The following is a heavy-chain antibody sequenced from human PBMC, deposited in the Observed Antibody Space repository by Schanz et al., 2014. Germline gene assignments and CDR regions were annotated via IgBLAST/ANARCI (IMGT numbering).Heavy chain of an antibody. J-gene: IGHJ4*02. CDR3: ERFQSPHQPFDY. V-gene: IGHV3-66*02. CDR2: LYTGGST. Sequence: EVQLVESGGGLIHPGGSLRLSCAVSGFTVSTNYMTWVRQAPGKGLECVSVLYTGGSTFYAESVRGRFFISRDSSKNTLYLQMNSLRAEDTAVYYCERFQSPHQPFDYWGQGTLVTVSS. CDR1: GFTVSTNY. D-gene: IGHD2-2*01.